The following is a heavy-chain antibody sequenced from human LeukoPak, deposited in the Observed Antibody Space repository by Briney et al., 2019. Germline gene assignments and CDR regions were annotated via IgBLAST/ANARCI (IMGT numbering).Heavy chain of an antibody. CDR1: GGTFSSYA. V-gene: IGHV1-69*13. Sequence: SVKVSCKASGGTFSSYAISWVRQAPGQGLEWMGGIIPIFGTANYAQKFQGRVTITADESTSTAYMELSSLRSEDTAVYYCARRELTRYRSSTSCYEDWFDPWGQGTLVTVSS. D-gene: IGHD2-2*01. CDR2: IIPIFGTA. CDR3: ARRELTRYRSSTSCYEDWFDP. J-gene: IGHJ5*02.